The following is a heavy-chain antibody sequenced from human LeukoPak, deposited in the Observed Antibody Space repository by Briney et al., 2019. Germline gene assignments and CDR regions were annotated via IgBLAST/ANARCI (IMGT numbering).Heavy chain of an antibody. V-gene: IGHV3-7*01. CDR1: GFSFSSYW. Sequence: GGSLRLSCAASGFSFSSYWMSWVRQAPGKGLEWAANIKEDGSEKYYVDSVKSRFTISRDNAKKSLYLQMNSLRAEDTAVYYCARDTPVFGEYCSGGSCYDYWGQGILVIVSS. CDR2: IKEDGSEK. J-gene: IGHJ4*02. CDR3: ARDTPVFGEYCSGGSCYDY. D-gene: IGHD2-15*01.